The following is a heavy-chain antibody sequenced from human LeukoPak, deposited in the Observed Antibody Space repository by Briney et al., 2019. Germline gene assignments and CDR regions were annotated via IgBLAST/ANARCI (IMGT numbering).Heavy chain of an antibody. CDR1: GGSISSSSYY. D-gene: IGHD1-1*01. J-gene: IGHJ6*03. CDR3: ARGAGNERYYYYYMDV. V-gene: IGHV4-39*07. CDR2: IYYSGST. Sequence: KPSETLSLTCTVSGGSISSSSYYWGWIRQPPGKGLEWIGSIYYSGSTNYNPSLKSRVTISVDTSKNQFSLKLSSVTAADTAVYYCARGAGNERYYYYYMDVWGKGTTVTVSS.